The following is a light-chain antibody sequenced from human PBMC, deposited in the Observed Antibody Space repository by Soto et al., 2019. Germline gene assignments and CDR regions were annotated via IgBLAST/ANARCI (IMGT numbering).Light chain of an antibody. V-gene: IGKV1-33*01. CDR2: EAS. CDR1: QDISNS. CDR3: QHYDNLPRYT. Sequence: DIQMTQSPSSLSTSVGERVTITCQASQDISNSLNWYQQKPGKAPNLLIYEASKLQTGVPSRFSGGGSGTHFTFTISNLQPEDIATYYCQHYDNLPRYTFGLGTKVDIX. J-gene: IGKJ2*01.